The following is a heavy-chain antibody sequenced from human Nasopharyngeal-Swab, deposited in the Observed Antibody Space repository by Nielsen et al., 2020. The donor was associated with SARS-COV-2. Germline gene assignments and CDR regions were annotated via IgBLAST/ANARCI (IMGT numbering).Heavy chain of an antibody. D-gene: IGHD2-15*01. CDR3: ARGPLPRYCSGGSCYSRYYYYMDV. Sequence: SETLSLTCAVYGGSFSGFYWRWVRQPPRKGLGWDGGINHSGSTNYNPSLKSRVTISVDTSKNQFSLKLSSVTAADTAVYYCARGPLPRYCSGGSCYSRYYYYMDVWGKGTTVTVSS. CDR1: GGSFSGFY. J-gene: IGHJ6*03. V-gene: IGHV4-34*01. CDR2: INHSGST.